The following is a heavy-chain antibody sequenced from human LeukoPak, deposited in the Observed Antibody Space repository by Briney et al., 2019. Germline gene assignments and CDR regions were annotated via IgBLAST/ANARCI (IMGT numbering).Heavy chain of an antibody. CDR2: ISGSGGST. CDR3: AKDYYDSSGYYWGAFDI. V-gene: IGHV3-23*01. Sequence: GGSLRLSCAASGFTFSSYAMSWVRQAPGKGLEWVSAISGSGGSTYYADSVKGRFTISRDNSKNTLYLQMNSLRAEDTAVYYCAKDYYDSSGYYWGAFDIWGQGTMVTVSS. CDR1: GFTFSSYA. J-gene: IGHJ3*02. D-gene: IGHD3-22*01.